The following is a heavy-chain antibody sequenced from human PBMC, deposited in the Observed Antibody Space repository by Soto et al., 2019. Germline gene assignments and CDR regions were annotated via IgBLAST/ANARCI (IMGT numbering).Heavy chain of an antibody. CDR3: ASSGDEYYYYYMDV. CDR1: GYTFTSYA. D-gene: IGHD3-10*01. CDR2: INAGNVNT. Sequence: ASVKVSCKASGYTFTSYAMHWVRQAPGQRLEWMGWINAGNVNTKYSQKFQGRVTITRDTSASTAYMELSSLRSEDTAVYYCASSGDEYYYYYMDVWGKGTTVTVSS. V-gene: IGHV1-3*01. J-gene: IGHJ6*03.